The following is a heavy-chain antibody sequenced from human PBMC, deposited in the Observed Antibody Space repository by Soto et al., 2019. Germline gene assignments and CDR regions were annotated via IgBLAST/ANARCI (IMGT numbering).Heavy chain of an antibody. CDR1: GGSISSNSYY. D-gene: IGHD3-22*01. Sequence: SETLSLTCTVSGGSISSNSYYWGWIRQPPGKGLEWIGSIYYSGSTYYNPSLKSRVTVSVVSSKNQFSLKLSSVTAADTAVYYCASYYDSSDYFSDYWGQGTLVTVSS. J-gene: IGHJ4*02. CDR2: IYYSGST. V-gene: IGHV4-39*01. CDR3: ASYYDSSDYFSDY.